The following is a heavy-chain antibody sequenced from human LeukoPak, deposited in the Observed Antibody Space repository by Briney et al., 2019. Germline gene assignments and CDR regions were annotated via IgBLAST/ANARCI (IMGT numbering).Heavy chain of an antibody. CDR1: GFTFSSYA. V-gene: IGHV3-23*01. CDR2: ISGSGGST. CDR3: AKDLHSSSWWYYFDY. Sequence: PGGSLRLSCAASGFTFSSYAMSWVRQAPGKGLEWVSAISGSGGSTYYADSVKGRFTISRDNSKNTLYLQMNSLRAEDTAVYYCAKDLHSSSWWYYFDYWGQGTLVTVSS. J-gene: IGHJ4*02. D-gene: IGHD6-13*01.